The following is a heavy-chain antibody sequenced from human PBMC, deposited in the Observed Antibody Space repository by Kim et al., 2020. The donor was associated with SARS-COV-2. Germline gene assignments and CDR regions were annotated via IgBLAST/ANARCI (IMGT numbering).Heavy chain of an antibody. Sequence: THPPSLKSRVTISVDTSKNPFSLKLSSVTAADTAVYYCAREPDYGDYFDYWGQGTLVTVSS. J-gene: IGHJ4*02. V-gene: IGHV4-59*01. CDR3: AREPDYGDYFDY. D-gene: IGHD4-17*01.